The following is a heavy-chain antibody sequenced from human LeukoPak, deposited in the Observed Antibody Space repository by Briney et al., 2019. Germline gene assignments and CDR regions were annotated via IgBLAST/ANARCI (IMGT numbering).Heavy chain of an antibody. CDR1: GGSFSGYY. D-gene: IGHD2-15*01. CDR3: ARSVVVVAAYDY. J-gene: IGHJ4*02. CDR2: INHSGST. V-gene: IGHV4-34*01. Sequence: SETLSLTCAVYGGSFSGYYWSWIRQPPGKGLEWIGEINHSGSTNYNPSLKSRVTISVDTSKNQFSLKLSSVTAADTAVYYCARSVVVVAAYDYWGQGTLVTASS.